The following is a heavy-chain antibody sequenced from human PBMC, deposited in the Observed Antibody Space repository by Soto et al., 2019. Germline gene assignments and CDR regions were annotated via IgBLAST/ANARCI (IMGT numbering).Heavy chain of an antibody. CDR2: ISSSGSTI. CDR3: ARDHLFAPQDYYYYGMDV. V-gene: IGHV3-48*03. D-gene: IGHD3-10*02. Sequence: GGSLRLSCAASGFTFSSYEMNWVRQAPGKXLEWVSYISSSGSTIYYADSVKGRFTISRDNAQNSLYLQMNSLRAEDTAVYYCARDHLFAPQDYYYYGMDVWGQGTTVTVSS. J-gene: IGHJ6*02. CDR1: GFTFSSYE.